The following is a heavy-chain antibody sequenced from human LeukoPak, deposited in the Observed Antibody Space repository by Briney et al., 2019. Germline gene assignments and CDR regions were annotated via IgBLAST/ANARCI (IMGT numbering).Heavy chain of an antibody. CDR3: ARAVGYYDSSGYNYFDY. CDR1: GFTFSSYD. J-gene: IGHJ4*02. CDR2: IGTAGDT. Sequence: GGSLRLSCAASGFTFSSYDMHWVRQATGKGLEWVSAIGTAGDTYYPGSVKGRFTISRENAKNSLYLQMNSLRAGDTAVYYCARAVGYYDSSGYNYFDYWGQGTLVTVSS. V-gene: IGHV3-13*01. D-gene: IGHD3-22*01.